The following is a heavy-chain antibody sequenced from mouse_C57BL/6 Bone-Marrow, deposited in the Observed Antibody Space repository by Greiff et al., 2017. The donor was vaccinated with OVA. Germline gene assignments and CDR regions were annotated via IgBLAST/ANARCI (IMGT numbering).Heavy chain of an antibody. CDR1: GYTFTSYW. CDR2: IDPSDSET. D-gene: IGHD1-1*01. CDR3: ALITTVVEGYFDY. V-gene: IGHV1-52*01. Sequence: QVQLQQPGAELVRPGSSVKLSCKASGYTFTSYWMHWVKQRPIQGLEWIGNIDPSDSETHYNQKFKDKATLTVDKSSSTAYMQLSSLTSEDSAVYYCALITTVVEGYFDYWGQGTTLTVSS. J-gene: IGHJ2*01.